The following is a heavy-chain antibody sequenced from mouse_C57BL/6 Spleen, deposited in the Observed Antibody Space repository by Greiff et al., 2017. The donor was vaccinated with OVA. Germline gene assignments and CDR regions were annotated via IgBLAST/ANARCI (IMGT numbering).Heavy chain of an antibody. CDR3: ARVGGNYMDY. CDR2: IYPRSGNT. V-gene: IGHV1-81*01. CDR1: GYTFTSYG. D-gene: IGHD2-1*01. Sequence: VQLKESGAELARPGASVKLSCKASGYTFTSYGISWVKQRTGQGLEWIGEIYPRSGNTYYNEKFKGKATLTADKSSSTAYMELRSLTSEDSAVYFCARVGGNYMDYWGQGTSVTVSS. J-gene: IGHJ4*01.